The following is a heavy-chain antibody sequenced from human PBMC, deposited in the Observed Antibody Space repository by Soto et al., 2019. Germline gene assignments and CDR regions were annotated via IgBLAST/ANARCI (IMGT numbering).Heavy chain of an antibody. Sequence: GGSLRLSCAASGFTFSSYSMNWVRQAPGKGLEWVSSISSSSSYIYYADSVKGRFTISRDNAKNSLYLQMNSLRAEDTAVYYCARDLGPYSSSFDYWGQGTLVTVSS. CDR1: GFTFSSYS. J-gene: IGHJ4*02. V-gene: IGHV3-21*01. CDR3: ARDLGPYSSSFDY. CDR2: ISSSSSYI. D-gene: IGHD6-13*01.